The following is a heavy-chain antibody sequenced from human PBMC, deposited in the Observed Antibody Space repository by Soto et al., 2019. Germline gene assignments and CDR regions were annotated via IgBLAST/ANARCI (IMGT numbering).Heavy chain of an antibody. CDR3: ARVGGYCISTSCFNWFDP. J-gene: IGHJ5*02. Sequence: QVQLVQSGAEVKKPGASVKVSCKASGYTFTSYDINWVRQATGQGLEWMGWMNPNSGNTGYAQKFQGRVTMTRNTSIRTAYMELSSLRSEDTAVYYCARVGGYCISTSCFNWFDPWGQGTLVTVSS. D-gene: IGHD2-2*01. CDR2: MNPNSGNT. CDR1: GYTFTSYD. V-gene: IGHV1-8*01.